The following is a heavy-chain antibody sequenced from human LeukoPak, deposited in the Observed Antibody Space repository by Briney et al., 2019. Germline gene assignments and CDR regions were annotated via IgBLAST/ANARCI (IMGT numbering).Heavy chain of an antibody. J-gene: IGHJ4*02. V-gene: IGHV3-11*01. Sequence: GGSLRLSCAASGFTFSDYYMSWIRQIRGKGLEGVSYISTSGTNIYYADSVKGRFTISRDNAKKSLYLQINNLRAEDTAVYYCARKTASGPFDCWGQGTLVTVAS. CDR2: ISTSGTNI. CDR1: GFTFSDYY. CDR3: ARKTASGPFDC.